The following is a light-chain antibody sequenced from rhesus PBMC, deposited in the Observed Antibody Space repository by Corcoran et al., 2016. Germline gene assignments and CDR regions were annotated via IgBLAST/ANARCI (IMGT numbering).Light chain of an antibody. Sequence: EIVLTQSPGTLSLSPGERANLSCRASKSVSSSLAWYQQKPGQVPRPLIFGAYNRATGIADRFSGSGSGTDFTLTISSLEPEDFAVYYFQQYSNWPLTFGGGTKVEIK. CDR3: QQYSNWPLT. CDR1: KSVSSS. CDR2: GAY. V-gene: IGKV3-42*03. J-gene: IGKJ4*01.